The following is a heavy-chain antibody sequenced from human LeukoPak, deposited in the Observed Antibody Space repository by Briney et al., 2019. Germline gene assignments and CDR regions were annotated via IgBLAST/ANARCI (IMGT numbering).Heavy chain of an antibody. Sequence: GGSLRLPCGASGFPVSNNHLHGAPPAPGKGLEWVSVIYSGGTTYYANSVKGRFTISRDSSKNTMYLQMNSLRVEDTAMYYCGRDVGPWGQGTLVTVSS. J-gene: IGHJ5*02. V-gene: IGHV3-53*01. CDR1: GFPVSNNH. CDR2: IYSGGTT. CDR3: GRDVGP.